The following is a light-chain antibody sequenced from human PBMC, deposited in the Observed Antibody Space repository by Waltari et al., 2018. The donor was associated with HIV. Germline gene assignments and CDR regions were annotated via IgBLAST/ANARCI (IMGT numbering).Light chain of an antibody. CDR1: QSVSSSH. CDR3: QQYGTSPYT. J-gene: IGKJ2*01. Sequence: EIVLTQSPGTLSLSPGERATLSCRASQSVSSSHLAWYQQTPGLPPRLLIYGASSRATGTPDRFGGSGSGTDFTLTISRLEPEDFAVYYCQQYGTSPYTFGQGTKLEIE. V-gene: IGKV3-20*01. CDR2: GAS.